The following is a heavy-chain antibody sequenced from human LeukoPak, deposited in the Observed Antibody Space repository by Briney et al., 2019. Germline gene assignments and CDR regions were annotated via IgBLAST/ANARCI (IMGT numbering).Heavy chain of an antibody. CDR2: TSSSSSYT. CDR3: ARGRARGVAAPFDY. J-gene: IGHJ4*02. CDR1: AFTFSDYY. Sequence: GGSLRLSCAASAFTFSDYYMSWIRQAPGKGLEWVSYTSSSSSYTNYADSVKGRFTISRDNAKNSLYLQMNSLRADDTAVYYCARGRARGVAAPFDYWGQGTLVTVSS. D-gene: IGHD3-10*01. V-gene: IGHV3-11*05.